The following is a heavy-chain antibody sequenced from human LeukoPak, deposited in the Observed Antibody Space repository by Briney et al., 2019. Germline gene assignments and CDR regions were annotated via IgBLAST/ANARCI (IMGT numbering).Heavy chain of an antibody. Sequence: ASVKVSCKASGYTFTGYYMHWVRQAPGQGLEWMGWINPNSGGTNYAQKFQGRVTMTRDTSISTAYLQWSSLKASDTAMYYCARHSSSWYRDYWGQGTLVTVSS. V-gene: IGHV1-2*02. J-gene: IGHJ4*02. CDR3: ARHSSSWYRDY. CDR1: GYTFTGYY. CDR2: INPNSGGT. D-gene: IGHD6-13*01.